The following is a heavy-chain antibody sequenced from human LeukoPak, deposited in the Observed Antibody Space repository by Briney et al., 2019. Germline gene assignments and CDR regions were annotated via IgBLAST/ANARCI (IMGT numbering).Heavy chain of an antibody. CDR3: ARVRWEVAAVLHY. CDR1: GYTFTGYH. V-gene: IGHV1-2*02. Sequence: ASVKVSCKASGYTFTGYHMHWVRQAPGQGLDGMGWINPNSGGTNYAQKFQGRVTMTRDTSISTAYMELSRLRSDDTAMYYCARVRWEVAAVLHYWGRGTLVTVSS. CDR2: INPNSGGT. J-gene: IGHJ4*02. D-gene: IGHD1-26*01.